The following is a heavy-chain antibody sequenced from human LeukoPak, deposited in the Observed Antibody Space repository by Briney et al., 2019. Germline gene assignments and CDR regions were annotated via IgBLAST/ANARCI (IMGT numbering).Heavy chain of an antibody. CDR3: ASSGSYAY. J-gene: IGHJ4*02. D-gene: IGHD1-26*01. Sequence: GGSLRLSCAASGFSFSTYEMNWVRQAPGKGPEWLSYIGGTDDTIYYADSVKGRFTISRDNAKNSLYLQMNSLRAEDTAVYYCASSGSYAYWGQGTLVTVSS. CDR2: IGGTDDTI. CDR1: GFSFSTYE. V-gene: IGHV3-48*03.